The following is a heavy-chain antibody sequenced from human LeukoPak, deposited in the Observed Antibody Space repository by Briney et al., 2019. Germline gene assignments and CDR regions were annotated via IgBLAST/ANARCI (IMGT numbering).Heavy chain of an antibody. CDR2: TYYRSKWYN. CDR1: GDSVSSNSAA. D-gene: IGHD6-13*01. J-gene: IGHJ5*02. V-gene: IGHV6-1*01. Sequence: SQTLSLTCAISGDSVSSNSAAWNWIRQSPSRGLEWLGRTYYRSKWYNDYAVSVKSRVTINPDTSKNQFSLQLNSVTPEDTAVYYCAGSLQQQLVHWFDPWGQGTLVTVSS. CDR3: AGSLQQQLVHWFDP.